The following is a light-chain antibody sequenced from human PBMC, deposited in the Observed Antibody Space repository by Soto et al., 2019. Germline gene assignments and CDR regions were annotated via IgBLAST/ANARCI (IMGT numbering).Light chain of an antibody. CDR3: QQYATPPFA. CDR2: DAS. V-gene: IGKV3-20*01. CDR1: QRISNSY. J-gene: IGKJ2*01. Sequence: EIVLTQSPGTLSLSPGERATLSCRASQRISNSYLARYQNKPGQAPRLLLYDASSRATGIPDRVSGSGSGKDFTLTIRRLEPEYFAVYYCQQYATPPFAFGQGTKVEIK.